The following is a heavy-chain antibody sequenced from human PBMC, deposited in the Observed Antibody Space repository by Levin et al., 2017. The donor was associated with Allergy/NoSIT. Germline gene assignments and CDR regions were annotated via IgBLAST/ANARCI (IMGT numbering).Heavy chain of an antibody. CDR3: AKDRSIAAARYFFDS. J-gene: IGHJ4*02. CDR1: GFTFSSYG. Sequence: GGSLRLSCAASGFTFSSYGIHWVRQAPGKGLEWVAAIASDGRDKKYADSVKGRFTISRDNSKKILYLQINSLKTEDTAVYYCAKDRSIAAARYFFDSWGQGTVVTVSS. D-gene: IGHD6-13*01. CDR2: IASDGRDK. V-gene: IGHV3-30*18.